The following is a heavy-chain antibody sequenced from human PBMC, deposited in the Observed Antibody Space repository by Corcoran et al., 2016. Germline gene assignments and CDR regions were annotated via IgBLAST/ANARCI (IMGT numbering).Heavy chain of an antibody. CDR2: IKSKTDGATT. CDR1: GFTFSNAW. Sequence: EVQLVESGGGLVKPGGSLRLSCAASGFTFSNAWMNWVRQAPGKGLEWVGRIKSKTDGATTDYAAPVKGRFTISRDDSKNTLYLQMNSLKSEDTAVYYGTTETNLGVGELMPHAGAYWGKGTLFTVS. J-gene: IGHJ4*02. V-gene: IGHV3-15*07. CDR3: TTETNLGVGELMPHAGAY. D-gene: IGHD3-10*01.